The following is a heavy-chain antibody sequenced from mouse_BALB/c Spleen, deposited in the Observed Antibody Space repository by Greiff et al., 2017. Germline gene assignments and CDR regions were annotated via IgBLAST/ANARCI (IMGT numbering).Heavy chain of an antibody. J-gene: IGHJ4*01. CDR2: IDPYYGGT. Sequence: VQLKESGPELEKPGASVKISCKASGYSFTGYNMNWVKQSNGKSLEWIGNIDPYYGGTSYNQKFKGKATLTVDKSSSTAYMQLKSLTSEDSAVYYCARMGTGGYDAYYYAMDYWGQGTSVTVSS. V-gene: IGHV1-39*01. CDR3: ARMGTGGYDAYYYAMDY. D-gene: IGHD2-14*01. CDR1: GYSFTGYN.